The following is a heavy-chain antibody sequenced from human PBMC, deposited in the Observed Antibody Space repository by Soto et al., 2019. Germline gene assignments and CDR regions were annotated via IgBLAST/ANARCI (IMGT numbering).Heavy chain of an antibody. CDR3: ASSLTGSKYYYYGMDV. J-gene: IGHJ6*02. Sequence: PSDTLSLTCAVYGGSFSGYHWSWIRQPPGKGLEWIGEINHSGSTNYNPSLKSRVTIAVDTSKHQFSLKLSSVTAADTAVYYCASSLTGSKYYYYGMDVWGQGTTVTVSS. CDR2: INHSGST. CDR1: GGSFSGYH. V-gene: IGHV4-34*01. D-gene: IGHD3-10*01.